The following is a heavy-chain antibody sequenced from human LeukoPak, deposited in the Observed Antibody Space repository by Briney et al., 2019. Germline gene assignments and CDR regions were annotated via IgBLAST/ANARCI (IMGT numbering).Heavy chain of an antibody. CDR2: MNPNSGNT. D-gene: IGHD3-9*01. J-gene: IGHJ6*02. CDR1: GYTFTSYD. Sequence: ASVKVSCKASGYTFTSYDINWVRQATGQGLEWMGWMNPNSGNTGYAQKFQGRVTMTRNTSISTAYMELSSLRSEDTAVYYCARGGYDILTGFRRAYYYYGMDVWGQGTTVTVSS. V-gene: IGHV1-8*01. CDR3: ARGGYDILTGFRRAYYYYGMDV.